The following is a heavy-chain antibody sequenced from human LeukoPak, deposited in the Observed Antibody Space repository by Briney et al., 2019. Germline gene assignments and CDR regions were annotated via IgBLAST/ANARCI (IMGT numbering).Heavy chain of an antibody. Sequence: PGGSLRLSCAASGFTFSSYAMSWVRQAPGKGLEWVSAISGSGGSTYYADSVKGRFTIFRDNSKNTLYLQMNSLRAEDTAVYYCAKGGQWLRFFDYWGQGTLVTVSS. V-gene: IGHV3-23*01. CDR1: GFTFSSYA. CDR3: AKGGQWLRFFDY. CDR2: ISGSGGST. J-gene: IGHJ4*02. D-gene: IGHD5-12*01.